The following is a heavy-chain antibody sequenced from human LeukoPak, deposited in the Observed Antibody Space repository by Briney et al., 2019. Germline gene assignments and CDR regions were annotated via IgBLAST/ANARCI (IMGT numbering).Heavy chain of an antibody. Sequence: SETLSLTCTVSGDSISSSSYYWDWIRQPPGKGLEWIGSISYSGSTYYHSSLKSRVTISVDTSKNQFSLKVRSVPAADTAVYYCARRPHYRYCSSTSCASWVDPWGQGTLVTVSS. J-gene: IGHJ5*02. CDR1: GDSISSSSYY. CDR3: ARRPHYRYCSSTSCASWVDP. D-gene: IGHD2-2*01. CDR2: ISYSGST. V-gene: IGHV4-39*07.